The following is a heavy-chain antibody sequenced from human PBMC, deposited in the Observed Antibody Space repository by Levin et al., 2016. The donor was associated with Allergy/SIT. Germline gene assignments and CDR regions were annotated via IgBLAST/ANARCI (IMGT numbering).Heavy chain of an antibody. Sequence: WIRQPPGKGLEWVSTITGSSTNTYYADSVKGRSTISRDNSKNTLYLQMNSLRAEDTALYYCAKVTTVTFFDYWGQGTLVTVSS. V-gene: IGHV3-23*01. CDR3: AKVTTVTFFDY. CDR2: ITGSSTNT. D-gene: IGHD4-17*01. J-gene: IGHJ4*02.